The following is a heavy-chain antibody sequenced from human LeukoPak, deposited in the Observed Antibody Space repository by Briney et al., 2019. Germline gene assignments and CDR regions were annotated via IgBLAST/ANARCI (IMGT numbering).Heavy chain of an antibody. CDR1: GGSISSSSYY. V-gene: IGHV4-39*01. Sequence: SETLSLTCTVSGGSISSSSYYWGWIRQPPGKGLEWIGSIYYSGSTYYNPSLKSRVTIPVDTSKNQFSLKLSSVTAADTAVYYCARRLDYYYGMDVWGQGTTVTVSS. J-gene: IGHJ6*02. CDR2: IYYSGST. D-gene: IGHD3-16*01. CDR3: ARRLDYYYGMDV.